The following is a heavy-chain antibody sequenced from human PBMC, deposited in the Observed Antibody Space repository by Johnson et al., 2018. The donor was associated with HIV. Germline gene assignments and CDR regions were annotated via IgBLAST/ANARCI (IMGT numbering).Heavy chain of an antibody. D-gene: IGHD5-18*01. CDR1: GFTFTNHY. J-gene: IGHJ3*02. CDR3: AKGLDTAMVRDAFDI. Sequence: EVQLVESGGGLVQPGGSLRLSCAASGFTFTNHYMTWVRQAPGKGLEWVANIKQDGSEKYSVDSVKGRFTISRDNSKNTLYLQMNSLRADDTAVYYCAKGLDTAMVRDAFDIWGQGTMVTVSS. CDR2: IKQDGSEK. V-gene: IGHV3-7*01.